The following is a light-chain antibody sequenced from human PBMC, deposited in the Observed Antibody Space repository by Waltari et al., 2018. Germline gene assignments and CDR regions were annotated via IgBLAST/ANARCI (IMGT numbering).Light chain of an antibody. CDR1: QGVSRN. J-gene: IGKJ4*01. Sequence: EIVMTQSPATLSVSPGERATLSCRASQGVSRNLAWYQQKPGQAPRLLIYGASTRASGIPASFSGSGSGTDFTLTISSLQSEDFAVYYCQQYNNWPPAFGGGTKVEIK. CDR3: QQYNNWPPA. V-gene: IGKV3-15*01. CDR2: GAS.